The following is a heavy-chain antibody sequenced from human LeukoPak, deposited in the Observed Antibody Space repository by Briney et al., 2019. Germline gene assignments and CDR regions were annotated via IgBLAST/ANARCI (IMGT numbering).Heavy chain of an antibody. Sequence: PSETLSLTCTVSGGSISSSSYYWSWIRQPPGKGLEWIGSIYYSGSTYYNPSLKSRVTIFVDTSKNQFSLMLSSVTAADTAVYYCARGGDIVVVPAATVNWFDPWGQGTLVIVSS. V-gene: IGHV4-39*01. D-gene: IGHD2-2*01. J-gene: IGHJ5*02. CDR2: IYYSGST. CDR3: ARGGDIVVVPAATVNWFDP. CDR1: GGSISSSSYY.